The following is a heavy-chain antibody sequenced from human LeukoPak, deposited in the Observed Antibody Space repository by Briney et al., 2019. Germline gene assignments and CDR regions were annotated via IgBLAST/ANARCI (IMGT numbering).Heavy chain of an antibody. Sequence: GGSLRLSCAASRFTFSNYAMSWVRQAPGKGLEWVSTISGSGDDTYDADSVKGRFTISRDNSKNTLFLQMNSLRAEDTAVYYCARGARHFDWLYYFDYWGQGTPLTVSS. D-gene: IGHD3-9*01. CDR1: RFTFSNYA. V-gene: IGHV3-23*01. J-gene: IGHJ4*02. CDR2: ISGSGDDT. CDR3: ARGARHFDWLYYFDY.